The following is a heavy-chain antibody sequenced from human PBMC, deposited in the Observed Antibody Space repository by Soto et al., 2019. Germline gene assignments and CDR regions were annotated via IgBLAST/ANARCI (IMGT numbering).Heavy chain of an antibody. Sequence: SETLSLTCTVSGGSISSGDYYWSWIRQPPGKGLEWIGYIYYSGSTYYNPSLKSRVTISVDTSKNQFSLKLSSVTAADTAVYYCARDRRVAAAGLFDYWGQGTLVTVSS. J-gene: IGHJ4*02. D-gene: IGHD6-13*01. V-gene: IGHV4-30-4*01. CDR3: ARDRRVAAAGLFDY. CDR2: IYYSGST. CDR1: GGSISSGDYY.